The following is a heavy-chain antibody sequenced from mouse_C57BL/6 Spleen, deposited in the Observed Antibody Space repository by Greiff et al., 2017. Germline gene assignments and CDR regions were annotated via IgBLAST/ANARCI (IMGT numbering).Heavy chain of an antibody. D-gene: IGHD1-2*01. V-gene: IGHV5-4*01. CDR2: ISDGGSYT. Sequence: EVHLVESGGGLVKPGGSLKLSCAASGFTFSSYAMSWVRQTPEKRLEWVATISDGGSYTYYPDNVKGRFTISRDNAKNNPYLQMSHLKSEDTAMYYCARDHFYYAMDYWGQGTSVTVSS. CDR1: GFTFSSYA. CDR3: ARDHFYYAMDY. J-gene: IGHJ4*01.